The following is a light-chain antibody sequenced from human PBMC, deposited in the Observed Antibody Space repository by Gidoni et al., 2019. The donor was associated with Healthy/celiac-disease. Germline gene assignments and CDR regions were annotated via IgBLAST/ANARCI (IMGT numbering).Light chain of an antibody. CDR3: QHYGSSPYT. CDR2: GAS. V-gene: IGKV3-20*01. Sequence: IVLTQSPGTLSLSPGERATLSCRASQSVSRNFLGWYQQKPGQAPRLVIYGASSRATGIPDRFSGGGSGTDFTLSISTLEPEDFAVYYCQHYGSSPYTFXQXTKLEIK. CDR1: QSVSRNF. J-gene: IGKJ2*01.